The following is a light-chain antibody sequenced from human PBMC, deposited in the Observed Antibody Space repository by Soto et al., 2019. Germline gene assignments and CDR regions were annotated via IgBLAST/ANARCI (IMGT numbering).Light chain of an antibody. CDR3: RQYGSSPYT. CDR2: DAS. J-gene: IGKJ2*01. Sequence: EIVLTQSPATLSLSPGERATLSCGASQSISSSYLAWYQQRPGLAPRLLIYDASSRATGIPDRFSCSGSGTDFPLTINRLEPEDFAVYFCRQYGSSPYTFGQGTKREIK. V-gene: IGKV3D-20*01. CDR1: QSISSSY.